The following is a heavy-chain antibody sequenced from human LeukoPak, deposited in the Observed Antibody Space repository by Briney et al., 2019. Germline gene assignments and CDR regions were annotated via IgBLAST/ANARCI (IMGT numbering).Heavy chain of an antibody. Sequence: PGGSLRLSCAASGFTFSSYEMNWVRQAPGKGLEWASYISSSGSTIYYADSVKGRFTISRDNAKNSLYLQMNSLRAEDTAVYYCARDHGGSSYGPFAFDIWGQGTMVTVSS. V-gene: IGHV3-48*03. CDR2: ISSSGSTI. CDR1: GFTFSSYE. J-gene: IGHJ3*02. CDR3: ARDHGGSSYGPFAFDI. D-gene: IGHD1-26*01.